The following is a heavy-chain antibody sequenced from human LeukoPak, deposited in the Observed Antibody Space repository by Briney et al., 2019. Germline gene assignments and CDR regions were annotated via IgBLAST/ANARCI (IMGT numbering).Heavy chain of an antibody. Sequence: GGSLRLSCAASGFTFSSYAMSWVRQAPGKGLEWVSAISGSGGSTYYADSVKGRFTISRDNSKNTLYLQMNSLRAEDTAVYCCANTVVRGVTSDYWGQGTLVTVSS. J-gene: IGHJ4*02. CDR2: ISGSGGST. CDR1: GFTFSSYA. CDR3: ANTVVRGVTSDY. V-gene: IGHV3-23*01. D-gene: IGHD3-10*01.